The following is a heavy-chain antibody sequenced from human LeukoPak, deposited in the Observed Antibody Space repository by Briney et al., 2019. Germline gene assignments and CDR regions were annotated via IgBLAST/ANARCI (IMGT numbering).Heavy chain of an antibody. Sequence: SETLSLTCTVSGGSISSYYWSWIRQPPGKGLEWIGYIYYSGSTNYNPSLKSRVTISVDTSKNQFSLKLSSVTAAVTAVYYCAKQQLVGGGWFDPWGQGTLVTVSS. CDR3: AKQQLVGGGWFDP. D-gene: IGHD6-13*01. V-gene: IGHV4-59*01. J-gene: IGHJ5*02. CDR1: GGSISSYY. CDR2: IYYSGST.